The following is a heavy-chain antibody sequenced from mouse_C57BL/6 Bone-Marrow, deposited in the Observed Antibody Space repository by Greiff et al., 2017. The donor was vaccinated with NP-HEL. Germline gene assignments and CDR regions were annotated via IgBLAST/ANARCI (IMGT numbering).Heavy chain of an antibody. V-gene: IGHV1-80*01. J-gene: IGHJ3*01. CDR3: AREGYYDPWAY. Sequence: VQLQQSGAELVKPGASVKISCKASGYAFSSYWMNWVKQRPGKGLEWIGQIYPGDGDTNYNGKFKGKATLTADKSSSTAYLQLSSLTSEDSAVDFCAREGYYDPWAYGGKGTLVTVSA. CDR1: GYAFSSYW. CDR2: IYPGDGDT. D-gene: IGHD2-4*01.